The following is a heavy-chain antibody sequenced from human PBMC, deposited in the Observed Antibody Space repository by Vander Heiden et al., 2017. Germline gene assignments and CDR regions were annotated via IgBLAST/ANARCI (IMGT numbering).Heavy chain of an antibody. CDR3: ARDQGVQWLAPRDYYYGMDV. D-gene: IGHD6-19*01. V-gene: IGHV3-30-3*01. J-gene: IGHJ6*02. CDR2: ISYDGSNK. Sequence: QVQLVESGGGVVQPGRPLRPPCAASGFTFKKFAIYWVRQAPGKGLEWVAVISYDGSNKYYADSVKGRFTISRDNSKNTLFLHMTSLTTEDTAVYYCARDQGVQWLAPRDYYYGMDVWGQGTTVIVSS. CDR1: GFTFKKFA.